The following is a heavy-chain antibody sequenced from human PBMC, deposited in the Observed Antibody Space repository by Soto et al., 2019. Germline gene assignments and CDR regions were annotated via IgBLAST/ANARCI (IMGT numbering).Heavy chain of an antibody. CDR3: ARSLSVDTAMVYGY. D-gene: IGHD5-18*01. J-gene: IGHJ4*02. V-gene: IGHV4-31*03. CDR2: IYYSGST. Sequence: PSETLSLTCTVSGGSIIIGDYYWGWIRQHPGKGLEWIGYIYYSGSTYYNPSLKSRVTISVDTSKNQFSLKLSSVTAADTAVYYCARSLSVDTAMVYGYWGQGTLVTV. CDR1: GGSIIIGDYY.